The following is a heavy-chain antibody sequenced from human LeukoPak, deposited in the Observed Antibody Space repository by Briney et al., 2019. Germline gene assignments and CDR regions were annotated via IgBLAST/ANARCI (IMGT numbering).Heavy chain of an antibody. D-gene: IGHD3-22*01. J-gene: IGHJ2*01. V-gene: IGHV3-23*01. CDR1: GFTFSSYV. Sequence: GSLRLSCAASGFTFSSYVMTWVRQAPGKGLEWVSGIIGSGGSTYYADSVKGRFTLSRDNSKNTLYLQMNGLRAEDTAVYYCAKHYSDGITWYFDLWGRGTLVTVSS. CDR3: AKHYSDGITWYFDL. CDR2: IIGSGGST.